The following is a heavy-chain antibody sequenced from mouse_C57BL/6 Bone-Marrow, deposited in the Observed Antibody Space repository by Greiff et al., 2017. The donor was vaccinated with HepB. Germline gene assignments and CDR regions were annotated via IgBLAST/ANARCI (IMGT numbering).Heavy chain of an antibody. CDR2: ISDGDSYT. CDR1: GFTFSSYA. Sequence: EVKLMESGGGLVKPGGSLKLSCAASGFTFSSYAMSWVRQTPEKRLEWVATISDGDSYTYYPDNVKGRITISRDNAKNNLYLQMSNLKSEDTAIYYCARRGYGSSYYFDYWGQGTTLTVSS. D-gene: IGHD1-1*01. V-gene: IGHV5-4*03. J-gene: IGHJ2*01. CDR3: ARRGYGSSYYFDY.